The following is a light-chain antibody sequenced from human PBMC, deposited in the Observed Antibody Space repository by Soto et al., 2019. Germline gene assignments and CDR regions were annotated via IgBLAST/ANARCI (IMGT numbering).Light chain of an antibody. CDR1: QSISRW. J-gene: IGKJ1*01. Sequence: DIQKTQSPSTLSASVGDRVTITCRASQSISRWLAWYPQKPGKAPKLLIYKASSLESGVPSRFSGSGSGTEFTLTISSLQPDDFATYDCQQYNSYTWTFGQGTKVDIK. CDR3: QQYNSYTWT. CDR2: KAS. V-gene: IGKV1-5*03.